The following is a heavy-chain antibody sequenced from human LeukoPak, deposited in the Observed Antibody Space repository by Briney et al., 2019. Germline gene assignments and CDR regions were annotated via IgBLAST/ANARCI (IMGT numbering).Heavy chain of an antibody. CDR1: GTSISSLY. CDR2: IYYTGST. V-gene: IGHV4-59*08. Sequence: SETLSLTCSVSGTSISSLYWSWIRQPPGKGLEWIGYIYYTGSTNYNPSLKSPVTIFADTSKNQFSLRLSSVTAADTAVYYCARHRAYSSSSPFDYWGLGTLVTVSS. CDR3: ARHRAYSSSSPFDY. D-gene: IGHD6-6*01. J-gene: IGHJ4*02.